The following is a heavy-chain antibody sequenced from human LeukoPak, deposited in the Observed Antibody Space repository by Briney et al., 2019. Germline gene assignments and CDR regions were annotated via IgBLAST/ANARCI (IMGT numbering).Heavy chain of an antibody. CDR3: VKGVETAMVLDY. CDR2: ISTNGGST. CDR1: GFTFSSYG. Sequence: GGSLRLSCSASGFTFSSYGMHWVRQAPGKGLQYVSAISTNGGSTYYADPVKGRFTISRDNSKNTLYLQMSSLRAEDTAVYYCVKGVETAMVLDYWGQGTLVTVSS. J-gene: IGHJ4*02. V-gene: IGHV3-64D*09. D-gene: IGHD5-18*01.